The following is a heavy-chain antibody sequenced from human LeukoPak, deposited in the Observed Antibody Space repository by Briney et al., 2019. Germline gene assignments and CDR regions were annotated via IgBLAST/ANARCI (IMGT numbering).Heavy chain of an antibody. CDR2: IIPIFGTA. CDR3: ARESVNYGDYASLWYFDY. J-gene: IGHJ4*02. D-gene: IGHD4-17*01. Sequence: SVKVSCKASGGTFSSYAISWVRQAPGQGLEWMGGIIPIFGTANYAQKFQGRVTITTDESTSTAYMELSSLRSEDTAVYYCARESVNYGDYASLWYFDYWGQGTLATVSS. V-gene: IGHV1-69*05. CDR1: GGTFSSYA.